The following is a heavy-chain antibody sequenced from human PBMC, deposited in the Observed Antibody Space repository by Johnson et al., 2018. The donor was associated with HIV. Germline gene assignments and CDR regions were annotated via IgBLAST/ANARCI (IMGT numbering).Heavy chain of an antibody. J-gene: IGHJ3*02. CDR3: ARAPGWSDVWGAFDI. D-gene: IGHD1-1*01. CDR1: GFSVSSNY. Sequence: VQLVEFGGGLVQPGGSLRLSCSASGFSVSSNYMTWVRQAPGKGLEWVSVIYSGGSTYYADSVKGRFTISRDNSKNTLYLQMNSLRAEDTAVYYCARAPGWSDVWGAFDIWGQGTMVTVSS. CDR2: IYSGGST. V-gene: IGHV3-66*01.